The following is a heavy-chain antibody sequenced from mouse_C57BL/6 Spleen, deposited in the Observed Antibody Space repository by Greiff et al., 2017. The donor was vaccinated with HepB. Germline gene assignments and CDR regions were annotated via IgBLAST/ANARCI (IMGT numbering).Heavy chain of an antibody. Sequence: LQQSGAELVRPGASVTLSCKASGYTFPDYEMHWVKQTPVHGLEWIGAIDPETGGTAYNQKVKGKAILTADKSSSTAYMELRSLTSEDSAVYYCTRRDYGSSLDWYFDVWGTGTTVTVSS. CDR3: TRRDYGSSLDWYFDV. CDR1: GYTFPDYE. CDR2: IDPETGGT. J-gene: IGHJ1*03. D-gene: IGHD1-1*01. V-gene: IGHV1-15*01.